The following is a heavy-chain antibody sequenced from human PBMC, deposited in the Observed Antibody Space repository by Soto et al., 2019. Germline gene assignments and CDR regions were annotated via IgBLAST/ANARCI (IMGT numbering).Heavy chain of an antibody. CDR2: IWYDGSNK. J-gene: IGHJ4*02. D-gene: IGHD3-3*01. V-gene: IGHV3-33*01. Sequence: QVQLVESGGGVVQPGRSLRLSCAASGFTFSSYGMHWVRQAPGKGLEWVAVIWYDGSNKYYADSVKGRFTISRDNSKNTLYLQMNSLRAEDTAVYYCARDILALDTIFGGGGDYWGQGTLVTVSS. CDR1: GFTFSSYG. CDR3: ARDILALDTIFGGGGDY.